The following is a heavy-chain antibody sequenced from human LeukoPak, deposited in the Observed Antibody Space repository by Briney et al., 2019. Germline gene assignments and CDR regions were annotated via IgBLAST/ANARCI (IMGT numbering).Heavy chain of an antibody. D-gene: IGHD5-12*01. Sequence: GGSLRLSCAASGFTFSSYWMSWVRQAPGKGLEWVAHINQDGSEEHYMDSAKARFTISRDNAKNSLSLQMNSLRAEDTAVYYCVRDGGVSGYDLLDYWGQGTLVTVSS. J-gene: IGHJ4*02. CDR1: GFTFSSYW. V-gene: IGHV3-7*01. CDR2: INQDGSEE. CDR3: VRDGGVSGYDLLDY.